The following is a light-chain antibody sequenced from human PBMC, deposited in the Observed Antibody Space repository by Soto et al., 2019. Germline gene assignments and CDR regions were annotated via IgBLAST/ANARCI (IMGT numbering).Light chain of an antibody. CDR3: QQYSNWPRT. CDR1: QSVRSN. CDR2: AAS. J-gene: IGKJ1*01. Sequence: EILMTQFPDTLSVSPGERATLSCRASQSVRSNLAWYQQKPGQAPRLLIFAASTRATVIPARFRGSGSGTEFTLTISDLQSEDFAVYYCQQYSNWPRTFGQGTKVDIK. V-gene: IGKV3-15*01.